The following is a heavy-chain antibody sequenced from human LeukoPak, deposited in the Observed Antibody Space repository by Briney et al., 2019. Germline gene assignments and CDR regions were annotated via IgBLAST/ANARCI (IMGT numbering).Heavy chain of an antibody. V-gene: IGHV4-31*03. D-gene: IGHD4-17*01. CDR1: SGSINSGGYY. J-gene: IGHJ2*01. Sequence: PSETLSLTCTVSSGSINSGGYYWNWIRQHPGKGLEWIGYIYYSGSTYYNPSLKSRVTISVDTSKNQFSLKLNSVTAADTAVYFCARASFYDDYTWYFDLGGRGTLVTVSS. CDR2: IYYSGST. CDR3: ARASFYDDYTWYFDL.